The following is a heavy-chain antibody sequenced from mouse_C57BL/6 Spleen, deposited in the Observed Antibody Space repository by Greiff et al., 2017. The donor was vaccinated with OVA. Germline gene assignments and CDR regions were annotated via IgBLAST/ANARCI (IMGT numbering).Heavy chain of an antibody. Sequence: DVQLVESGGGLVQPGGSLSLSCAASGFTFTDYYMSWVRQPPGKALEWLGFIRNKANGYTTEYSASVKGRFTISRDNSQSILYLQMNALRAEDSATYYCARYPGLGFDYWGQGTTLTVSS. J-gene: IGHJ2*01. D-gene: IGHD3-1*01. CDR1: GFTFTDYY. V-gene: IGHV7-3*01. CDR2: IRNKANGYTT. CDR3: ARYPGLGFDY.